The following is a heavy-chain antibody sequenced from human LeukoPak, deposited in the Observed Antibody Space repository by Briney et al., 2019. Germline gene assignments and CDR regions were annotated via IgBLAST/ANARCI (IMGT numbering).Heavy chain of an antibody. CDR2: IKQDGSEK. D-gene: IGHD3-22*01. CDR1: GFTFSSYW. CDR3: AGSSGANDAFDI. V-gene: IGHV3-7*01. J-gene: IGHJ3*02. Sequence: GGSLRLSCAASGFTFSSYWMSWVRQAPGKGLEWVANIKQDGSEKYYVDSVEGRFTISRDNAKNSLYLQMNSLRAEDTAVYYCAGSSGANDAFDIWGQGTMVTVSS.